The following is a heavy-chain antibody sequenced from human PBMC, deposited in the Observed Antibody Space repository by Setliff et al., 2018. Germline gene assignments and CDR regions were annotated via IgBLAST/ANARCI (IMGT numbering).Heavy chain of an antibody. Sequence: ASVKVSCKASGYSFSAYYMHWVRQAPGQGPEWMGIINTGGGSASYAEKFEGRVTMTSDTSARKVYMEVNILRSDDTAMYYCARVRVRQGYSSSWFSPGTYYFDYWGQGTLVTVSS. J-gene: IGHJ4*02. D-gene: IGHD6-13*01. V-gene: IGHV1-46*01. CDR2: INTGGGSA. CDR3: ARVRVRQGYSSSWFSPGTYYFDY. CDR1: GYSFSAYY.